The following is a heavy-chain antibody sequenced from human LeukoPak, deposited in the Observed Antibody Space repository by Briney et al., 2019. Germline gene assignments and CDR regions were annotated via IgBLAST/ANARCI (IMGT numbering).Heavy chain of an antibody. V-gene: IGHV1-3*01. CDR1: GYTFTSYA. Sequence: ASVKVSCKASGYTFTSYAMHWVRQAPGQRLEWMGWINAGNGNTKYSQKFQGRVTITRDTSASTAYMELSSLRSEETAVYYCARECSGGSCYYWFDPWGQGTLVTVSS. D-gene: IGHD2-15*01. J-gene: IGHJ5*02. CDR2: INAGNGNT. CDR3: ARECSGGSCYYWFDP.